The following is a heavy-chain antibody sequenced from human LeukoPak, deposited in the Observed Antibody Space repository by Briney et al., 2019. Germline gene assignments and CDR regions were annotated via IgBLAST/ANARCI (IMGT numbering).Heavy chain of an antibody. CDR3: ARDPPNYDFWSGSEDGGDAFDI. D-gene: IGHD3-3*01. CDR1: GFTFSSYS. V-gene: IGHV3-21*01. Sequence: GGSLRLSCAASGFTFSSYSMNWVRQAPGKGLEWVSSISSSISYIYYADSVKGRFTISRDNAKNSLYLQMNSLRAEDTAVYYSARDPPNYDFWSGSEDGGDAFDIWGQGTMVTVSS. CDR2: ISSSISYI. J-gene: IGHJ3*02.